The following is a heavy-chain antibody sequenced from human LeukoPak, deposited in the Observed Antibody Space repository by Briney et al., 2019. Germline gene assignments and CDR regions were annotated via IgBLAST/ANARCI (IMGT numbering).Heavy chain of an antibody. CDR3: ASITHPIAAAGVDY. CDR2: IYRAGPT. CDR1: GLTVSTNY. D-gene: IGHD6-13*01. V-gene: IGHV3-53*01. Sequence: GGSLRLSCAASGLTVSTNYMSWVRQAPGKGLNWVSVIYRAGPTYYADSVKGRFTISRDNSKNTLYLQMNSLRAEDTAVYYCASITHPIAAAGVDYWGQGTLVTVSS. J-gene: IGHJ4*02.